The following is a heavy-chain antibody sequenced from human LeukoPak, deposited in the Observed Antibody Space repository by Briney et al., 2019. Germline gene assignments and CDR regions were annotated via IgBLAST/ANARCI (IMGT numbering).Heavy chain of an antibody. D-gene: IGHD2-2*01. Sequence: ASVKVSCKASGYTFTSYGISWVRQAPGQGLEWMGWISAYNGNTNYAQKLQGRVTMTTDTSTSTAYMGLRSLRSDDTAVYYCAREQTCLSSTSCYHVDWFDPWGQGTLVTVSS. CDR1: GYTFTSYG. CDR3: AREQTCLSSTSCYHVDWFDP. J-gene: IGHJ5*02. CDR2: ISAYNGNT. V-gene: IGHV1-18*01.